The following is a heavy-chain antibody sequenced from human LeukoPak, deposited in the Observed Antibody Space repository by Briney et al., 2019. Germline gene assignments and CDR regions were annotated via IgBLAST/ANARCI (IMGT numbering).Heavy chain of an antibody. J-gene: IGHJ3*02. CDR1: GYTFTSYD. CDR2: MNPNSGNT. D-gene: IGHD6-13*01. CDR3: AKDLPGARYSSSWYRAFDI. V-gene: IGHV1-8*03. Sequence: GASVKVSCKASGYTFTSYDINWVRQATGQGLEWMGWMNPNSGNTGYAQKFQGRVTITRNTSISTAYMELSSLRSEDTAVYYCAKDLPGARYSSSWYRAFDIWGQGTMVTVSS.